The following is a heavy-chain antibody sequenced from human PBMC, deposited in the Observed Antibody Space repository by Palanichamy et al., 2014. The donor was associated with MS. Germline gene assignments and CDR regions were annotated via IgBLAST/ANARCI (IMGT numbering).Heavy chain of an antibody. V-gene: IGHV4-59*01. J-gene: IGHJ4*02. CDR1: SGSISSDY. CDR3: ARDTRGGYGTFDY. Sequence: VQLQESGPGLVKPSETLSLTCTVSSGSISSDYWNWIRQPPGKGLEWIGYIHYNGGTYSNPSLRSRVTISVDRSKSHFSLQLNSVTAADTAVYYCARDTRGGYGTFDYWGRGTLVTVSS. D-gene: IGHD5-12*01. CDR2: IHYNGGT.